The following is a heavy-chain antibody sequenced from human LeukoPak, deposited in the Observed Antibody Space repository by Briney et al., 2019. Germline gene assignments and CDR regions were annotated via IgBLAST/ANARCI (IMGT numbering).Heavy chain of an antibody. Sequence: GGSLRLSCAASGFTFSNAWMSWVRQAPGKGLEWVGRIKSKTDGGTTDYAAPVKGRFTISRDDSKNTLYLQMNSLKTEDTAVYYCTTDIVVVPAAILKGRPFDYWGQGTLVTVSS. CDR3: TTDIVVVPAAILKGRPFDY. CDR2: IKSKTDGGTT. D-gene: IGHD2-2*01. CDR1: GFTFSNAW. J-gene: IGHJ4*02. V-gene: IGHV3-15*01.